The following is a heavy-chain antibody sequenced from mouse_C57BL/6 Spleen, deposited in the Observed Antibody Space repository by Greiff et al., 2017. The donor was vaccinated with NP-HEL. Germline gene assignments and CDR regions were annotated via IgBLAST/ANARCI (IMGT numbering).Heavy chain of an antibody. CDR3: ARWWSGFAY. D-gene: IGHD1-1*02. V-gene: IGHV1-42*01. J-gene: IGHJ3*01. CDR1: GYSFTGYY. CDR2: INPSTGGT. Sequence: VQLKESGPELVKPGASVKISCKASGYSFTGYYMNWVKQSPEKSLEWIGEINPSTGGTTYNQKFKAKATLTVDKSSSTAYMQLKSLTSEDSAVYYCARWWSGFAYWGQGTLVTVSA.